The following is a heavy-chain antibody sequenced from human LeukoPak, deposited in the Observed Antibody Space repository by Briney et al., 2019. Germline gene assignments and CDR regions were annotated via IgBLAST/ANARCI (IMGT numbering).Heavy chain of an antibody. V-gene: IGHV3-74*01. CDR1: GFTFSSYW. CDR2: INTDGSST. J-gene: IGHJ4*02. Sequence: PGGSLRLSCAASGFTFSSYWMHWVRQAPGKGLVWVSRINTDGSSTSYADSVKGRFTISRDNAKNTLYLQMNSLRAEDTAVYYCASTNLNHDLVSGYFDYWGLGTLVTVPS. CDR3: ASTNLNHDLVSGYFDY. D-gene: IGHD3-3*01.